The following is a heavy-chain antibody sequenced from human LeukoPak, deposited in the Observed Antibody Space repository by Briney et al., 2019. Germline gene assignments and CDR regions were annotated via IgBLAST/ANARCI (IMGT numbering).Heavy chain of an antibody. CDR3: ARDADFYDNRGHQITQYYYDH. V-gene: IGHV3-21*06. Sequence: GGSLRLSCAASGFVFHDYNMNWVCQAPGRGLEWVSSITSSSRYTFYADSVKGRFTISRDNTRNSLFLQMDSLTSEDTAVYFCARDADFYDNRGHQITQYYYDHWGQGTLVTVSS. D-gene: IGHD3-22*01. J-gene: IGHJ4*02. CDR2: ITSSSRYT. CDR1: GFVFHDYN.